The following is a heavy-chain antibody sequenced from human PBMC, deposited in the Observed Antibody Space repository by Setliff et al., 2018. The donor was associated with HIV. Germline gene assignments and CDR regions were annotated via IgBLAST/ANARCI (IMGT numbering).Heavy chain of an antibody. Sequence: SVKVSCKVSGGSFSSFAMSWVRQAPGHGLEWMGGIIPLSGTTNYAQKLEGRVTLSADESTSTAYMQLNSLTSEDTAVYYCARGRWLQSFDYWGQGTLVIVSS. CDR1: GGSFSSFA. V-gene: IGHV1-69*13. D-gene: IGHD5-12*01. CDR2: IIPLSGTT. J-gene: IGHJ4*02. CDR3: ARGRWLQSFDY.